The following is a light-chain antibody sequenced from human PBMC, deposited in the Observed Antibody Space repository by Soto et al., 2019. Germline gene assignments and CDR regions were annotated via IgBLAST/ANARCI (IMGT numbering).Light chain of an antibody. CDR3: HQYNNYWT. J-gene: IGKJ1*01. Sequence: DIQMTQSPSTLSASVGDRVTITCRASQSVRSWLAWYQQKPGKAPKLLIYKASYLESGVPSRFSGSGSGTEFTLTISSLQPDDFATYYCHQYNNYWTFGQGTKVEIK. V-gene: IGKV1-5*03. CDR1: QSVRSW. CDR2: KAS.